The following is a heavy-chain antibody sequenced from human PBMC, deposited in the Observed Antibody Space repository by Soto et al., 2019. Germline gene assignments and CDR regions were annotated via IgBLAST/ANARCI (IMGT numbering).Heavy chain of an antibody. CDR3: ARDLDMLTGNGGGGMDV. D-gene: IGHD3-9*01. Sequence: QVQLVESGGGVVQPGRSLRLSCAASGFTFSSYGMHWVRQAPGKGLEWVAVIWYDGSNKYYADSVKGRFTISRDNSKKTLHLQMNSLRAEDTAVYYGARDLDMLTGNGGGGMDVWGQGTTVTVSS. V-gene: IGHV3-33*01. CDR2: IWYDGSNK. J-gene: IGHJ6*02. CDR1: GFTFSSYG.